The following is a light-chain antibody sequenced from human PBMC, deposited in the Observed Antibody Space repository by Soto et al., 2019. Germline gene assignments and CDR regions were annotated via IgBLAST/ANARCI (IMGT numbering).Light chain of an antibody. V-gene: IGKV1-5*03. CDR2: KAS. J-gene: IGKJ4*01. CDR3: QHYSVFPLT. CDR1: ESISSW. Sequence: DIQMTQFPSTLSASVGDRVTITCRASESISSWLAWYQQKPGKAPKILIYKASTLQSGVPSRFTGSGSGTECTLTISSLQPYDFATYYCQHYSVFPLTFGGGTKVEIK.